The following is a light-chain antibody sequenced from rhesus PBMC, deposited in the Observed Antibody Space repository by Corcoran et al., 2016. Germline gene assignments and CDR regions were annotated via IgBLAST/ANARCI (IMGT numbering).Light chain of an antibody. CDR2: YQS. CDR1: QDISSY. Sequence: DIQMTQSPSFLSASVGYRVTFSCLSSQDISSYFAWYQQNPGKAPKPLTHYQSNLESGVPSRFSGSGSGTEFTLTISSLQPEDFAVYYCQQYNSDPFTFGPGTKLDIK. J-gene: IGKJ3*01. V-gene: IGKV1-37*01. CDR3: QQYNSDPFT.